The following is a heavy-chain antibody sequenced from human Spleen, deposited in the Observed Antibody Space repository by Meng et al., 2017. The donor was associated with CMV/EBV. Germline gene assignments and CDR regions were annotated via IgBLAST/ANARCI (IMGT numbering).Heavy chain of an antibody. V-gene: IGHV3-23*01. CDR1: GFTFNNYA. CDR3: TRGGTSAMRDGMDV. J-gene: IGHJ6*02. Sequence: GGSLRLSCAASGFTFNNYAMTWVRQAPGKGLEWVSVISRSGDSTLYADSVKGRFTISRDNSKNTLLLQMNTLRAEDTAVYYCTRGGTSAMRDGMDVWGQGTTVTVSS. D-gene: IGHD2-2*01. CDR2: ISRSGDST.